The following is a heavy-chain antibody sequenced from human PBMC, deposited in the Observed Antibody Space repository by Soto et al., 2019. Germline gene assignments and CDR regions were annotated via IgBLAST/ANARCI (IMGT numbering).Heavy chain of an antibody. Sequence: QVQLLESGGGVVQPGRSLKLSCTTSGFTFSLYGMHWVRQAPGKGLEWLAVISFDGKNRYYADSVKGRFTISRDNSKTTLFLQMSNLRADDTAVYFSAKGAQAAAVLDHWGQGALVTVAS. V-gene: IGHV3-30*18. CDR2: ISFDGKNR. CDR1: GFTFSLYG. D-gene: IGHD6-25*01. J-gene: IGHJ4*02. CDR3: AKGAQAAAVLDH.